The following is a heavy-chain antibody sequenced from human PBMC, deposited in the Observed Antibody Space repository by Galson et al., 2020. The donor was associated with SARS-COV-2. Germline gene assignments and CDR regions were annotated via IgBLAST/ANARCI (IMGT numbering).Heavy chain of an antibody. Sequence: GGSLSLSCAASGFTFSSYAMSWVRQAPGKGLEWVAAISHSGSSTYYADSVKGRFTISRDNSKNTMYLQMNSMRAEDTAVYYCAKGLSRLRVFGVPEVYCYYYGMDVWGQGTTVTVSS. CDR3: AKGLSRLRVFGVPEVYCYYYGMDV. CDR1: GFTFSSYA. V-gene: IGHV3-23*01. D-gene: IGHD4-17*01. J-gene: IGHJ6*02. CDR2: ISHSGSST.